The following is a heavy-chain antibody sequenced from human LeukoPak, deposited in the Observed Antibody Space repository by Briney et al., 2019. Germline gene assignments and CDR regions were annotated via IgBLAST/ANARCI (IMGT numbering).Heavy chain of an antibody. V-gene: IGHV3-74*01. Sequence: GGSLRLSCAVSGFPFSSYAMSWVRQAPGKGLVWVSHINNDGSDTSYADSVKGRFTITRDNAKNTLFLQMNSLRAEDTAVYYCARDGILGSHDCWGQGTLVTVSS. CDR1: GFPFSSYA. J-gene: IGHJ4*02. CDR3: ARDGILGSHDC. D-gene: IGHD2-15*01. CDR2: INNDGSDT.